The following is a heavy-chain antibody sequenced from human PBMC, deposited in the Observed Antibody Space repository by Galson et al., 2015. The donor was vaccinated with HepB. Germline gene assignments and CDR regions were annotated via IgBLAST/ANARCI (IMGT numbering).Heavy chain of an antibody. Sequence: ETLSLTCTVSGGSISNFYWSWIRQPPGKGLEWIGYIYYTGRTNYNPSLNSRVTISVDTSKNQFSLKLNSVTAADTAVYYCVKNRVNWATWGQGTLVTVSS. J-gene: IGHJ5*02. CDR1: GGSISNFY. V-gene: IGHV4-59*01. D-gene: IGHD2/OR15-2a*01. CDR2: IYYTGRT. CDR3: VKNRVNWAT.